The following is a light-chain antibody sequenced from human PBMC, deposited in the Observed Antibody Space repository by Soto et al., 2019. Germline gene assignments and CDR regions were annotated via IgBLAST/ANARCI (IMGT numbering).Light chain of an antibody. CDR3: CSYAGSYTYV. J-gene: IGLJ1*01. V-gene: IGLV2-11*01. CDR1: SSDVGNFNL. CDR2: DVS. Sequence: QSVLTQPASVSGSPGQSITISCTGTSSDVGNFNLVSWYQQHPGKAPKPLIYDVSKRPSGVPDRFSGSKSGNTASLTISGLQAEDEADYYCCSYAGSYTYVFGTGTKVTVL.